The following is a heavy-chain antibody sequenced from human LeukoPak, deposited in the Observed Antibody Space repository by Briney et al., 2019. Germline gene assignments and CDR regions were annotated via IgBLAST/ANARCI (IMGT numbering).Heavy chain of an antibody. D-gene: IGHD6-19*01. J-gene: IGHJ4*02. CDR1: GFTFSNYV. CDR2: LTGSGGST. Sequence: QPGGSLRLPCEASGFTFSNYVMSWARQAPGTGLEGVSGLTGSGGSTFYADSVRGRFNISRDNSKRALYLQMDSLRPEDTAVYYCARQVAGFNYWGQGTLVTVSS. CDR3: ARQVAGFNY. V-gene: IGHV3-23*01.